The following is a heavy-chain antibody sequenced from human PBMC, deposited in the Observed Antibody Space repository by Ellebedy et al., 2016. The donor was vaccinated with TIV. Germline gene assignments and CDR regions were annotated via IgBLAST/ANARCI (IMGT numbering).Heavy chain of an antibody. D-gene: IGHD3-10*01. V-gene: IGHV3-11*04. Sequence: PGGSLRLSCAASGFTFSDYYINWIRQAPGKGLEWVSYISSSGSTIYYADSVKGRFTISRDNAKNSLYLRMNSLRAEDTAVYYCARDYYGSGSYSSDWGQGTLVTVSS. J-gene: IGHJ1*01. CDR1: GFTFSDYY. CDR3: ARDYYGSGSYSSD. CDR2: ISSSGSTI.